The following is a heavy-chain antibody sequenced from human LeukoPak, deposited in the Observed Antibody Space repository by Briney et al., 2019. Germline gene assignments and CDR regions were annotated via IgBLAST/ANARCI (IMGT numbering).Heavy chain of an antibody. J-gene: IGHJ4*02. D-gene: IGHD2-2*01. Sequence: SGGSLRLSCAPSGFTFSNAWMSWVRQAPGKGLEWVGRIKSKKDGGTADYAAPVQGRFTISRDDSKNTLYLQMNSLKTEDTAVYYCTTVIADPIVVVPAVDYWGQGTLVTVSS. V-gene: IGHV3-15*01. CDR3: TTVIADPIVVVPAVDY. CDR2: IKSKKDGGTA. CDR1: GFTFSNAW.